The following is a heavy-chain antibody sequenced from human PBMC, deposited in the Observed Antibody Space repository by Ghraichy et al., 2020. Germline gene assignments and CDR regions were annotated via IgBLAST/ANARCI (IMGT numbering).Heavy chain of an antibody. D-gene: IGHD3-22*01. V-gene: IGHV3-74*01. J-gene: IGHJ6*02. Sequence: GESLNISCAASGFTFSSYWMHWVRQAPGKGLVWVSRINSDGSSTSYADSVKGRFTISRDNAKNTLYLQMNSLRAEDTAVYYCARTYYYDSSGYYYYYYYGMDVWGQGTTVTVSS. CDR2: INSDGSST. CDR3: ARTYYYDSSGYYYYYYYGMDV. CDR1: GFTFSSYW.